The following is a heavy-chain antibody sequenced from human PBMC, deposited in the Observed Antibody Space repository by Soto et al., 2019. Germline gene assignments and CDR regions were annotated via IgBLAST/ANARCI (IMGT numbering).Heavy chain of an antibody. Sequence: SVKVSCKASGGTFSSYAISWVRQAPGQGLEWMGGIIPIFGTANYAQKFQGRVTITADESTSTAYMELSSLRSEDTAVYYCASHPHTRAWFDSWGQGSLVTVSS. CDR2: IIPIFGTA. CDR3: ASHPHTRAWFDS. J-gene: IGHJ5*01. CDR1: GGTFSSYA. V-gene: IGHV1-69*13.